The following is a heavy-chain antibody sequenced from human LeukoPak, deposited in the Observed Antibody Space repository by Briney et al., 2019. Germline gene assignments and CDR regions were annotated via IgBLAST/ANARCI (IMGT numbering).Heavy chain of an antibody. V-gene: IGHV3-23*01. CDR3: AKDWTGTKPFDL. CDR1: GYTFSSYA. D-gene: IGHD3/OR15-3a*01. CDR2: ISGNGSSS. Sequence: PGGALILSCGAYGYTFSSYAMSSVRQAPGKGLELVSSISGNGSSSYYTESVNGRFNISIDNSNITLYLQLNSLRAEDTAVYYCAKDWTGTKPFDLWGRGTLVTVSS. J-gene: IGHJ2*01.